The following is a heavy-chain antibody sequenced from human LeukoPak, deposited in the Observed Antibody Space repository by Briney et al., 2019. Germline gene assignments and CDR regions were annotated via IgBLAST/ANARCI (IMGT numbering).Heavy chain of an antibody. CDR1: GGSFSGYY. CDR2: INHTGST. D-gene: IGHD4-23*01. CDR3: ATLTGGDDAFDI. J-gene: IGHJ3*02. Sequence: PSETLSLTCAVYGGSFSGYYWSWIRQPPGKGLEWIGEINHTGSTNYNPSLKSRVTISVLTSKNRFSLKLSSVTAADTAVYYCATLTGGDDAFDIWGQGTMVTVSS. V-gene: IGHV4-34*01.